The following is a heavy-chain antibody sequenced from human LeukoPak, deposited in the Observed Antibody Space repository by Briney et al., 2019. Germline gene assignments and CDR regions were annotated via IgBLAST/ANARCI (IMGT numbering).Heavy chain of an antibody. V-gene: IGHV1-24*01. CDR1: GYTLTELS. D-gene: IGHD4-17*01. J-gene: IGHJ4*02. Sequence: ASVKVSCKVSGYTLTELSMHWVRQAPGKGLEWMGGFDPEDGETIYAQKFQGRVTMTEDTSTDTAYMELSSLRSEDTAVYYCATGPRDSGYGDYPDWGQGTLVTVSS. CDR2: FDPEDGET. CDR3: ATGPRDSGYGDYPD.